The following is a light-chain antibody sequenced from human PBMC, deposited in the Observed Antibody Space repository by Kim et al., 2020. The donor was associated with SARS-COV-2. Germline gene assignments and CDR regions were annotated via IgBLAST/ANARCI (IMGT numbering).Light chain of an antibody. CDR2: TNN. CDR3: AVWDDSLNGRL. J-gene: IGLJ2*01. Sequence: RVAISCSGSGSTVGIITVNWAQQLPGAATKLLIFTNNQRPSGVPDRSSGSKSGPSASLAISGLQSEDEADYYCAVWDDSLNGRLFGGGTQLTVL. CDR1: GSTVGIIT. V-gene: IGLV1-44*01.